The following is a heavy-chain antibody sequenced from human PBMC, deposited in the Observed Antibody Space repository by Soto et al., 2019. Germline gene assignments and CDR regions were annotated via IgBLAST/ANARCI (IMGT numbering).Heavy chain of an antibody. CDR1: GGSFSGYY. J-gene: IGHJ4*02. Sequence: QVQLQQWGAGLLKPSETLSLTCAVYGGSFSGYYWSWIRQPPGKGLEWIGEINHSGSTNYNPSLKSRVTISVDTSKNQFSLKLSSVTAADTALYYCARGLKWTPGGYFDYWGQGTLVTVSS. CDR2: INHSGST. D-gene: IGHD2-15*01. V-gene: IGHV4-34*01. CDR3: ARGLKWTPGGYFDY.